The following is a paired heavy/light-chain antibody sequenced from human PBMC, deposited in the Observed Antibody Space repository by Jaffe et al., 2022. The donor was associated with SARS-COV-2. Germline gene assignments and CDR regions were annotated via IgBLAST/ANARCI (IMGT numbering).Heavy chain of an antibody. V-gene: IGHV3-64D*09. Sequence: EVQLVESGGGLVQPGGSLRLSCSASGFTFSDFAMYWVRQAPGKGLQCVSAISNNGISAYYVDSVKGRFTISRDNSKNTLYLQMSSLRPEDTAVYHCVRGAAAGYGSGSYGDYWGQGTLVTVSS. CDR1: GFTFSDFA. J-gene: IGHJ4*02. CDR3: VRGAAAGYGSGSYGDY. CDR2: ISNNGISA. D-gene: IGHD3-10*01.
Light chain of an antibody. CDR1: QSVRNTY. CDR2: GAS. V-gene: IGKV3-20*01. CDR3: QQYGNSPWT. J-gene: IGKJ1*01. Sequence: EIALTQSPGTLSLSPGERATLSCRASQSVRNTYLAWYQQKPGQAPRLLIYGASSRATGISDRFSGSGSGTDFTLTISRLEPEDFAVYYCQQYGNSPWTFGQGTKVEIK.